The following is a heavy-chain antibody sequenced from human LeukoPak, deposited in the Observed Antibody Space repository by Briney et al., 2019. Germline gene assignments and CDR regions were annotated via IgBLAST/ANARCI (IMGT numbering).Heavy chain of an antibody. CDR3: AKDKEYSGFGPILSGYYYGMDV. V-gene: IGHV3-43D*04. Sequence: PGESLRLSCAASGFTFDDYAMHSLRQAPGKGLEWVSLISWDGGSTYYADSVKGRFTISRDNSRHTLYLQMNSLGAEDTALYYCAKDKEYSGFGPILSGYYYGMDVWGKGTTVTVSS. J-gene: IGHJ6*04. CDR1: GFTFDDYA. CDR2: ISWDGGST. D-gene: IGHD5-12*01.